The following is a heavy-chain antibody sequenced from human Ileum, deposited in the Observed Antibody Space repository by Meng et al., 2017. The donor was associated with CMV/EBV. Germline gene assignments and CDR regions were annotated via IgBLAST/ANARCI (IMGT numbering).Heavy chain of an antibody. J-gene: IGHJ4*02. CDR3: ARGRRDGYNNPPLDY. V-gene: IGHV4-34*01. CDR1: GGSFSGYY. D-gene: IGHD5-24*01. CDR2: INHSGST. Sequence: WVAGLLKTLGALSLPCLVYGGSFSGYYWRWIRQPPGKGLEWIEEINHSGSTNYNPSLKSRVTISVDTSKNQFSLKLSSETAADTAVYYCARGRRDGYNNPPLDYWGQGTLVTVSS.